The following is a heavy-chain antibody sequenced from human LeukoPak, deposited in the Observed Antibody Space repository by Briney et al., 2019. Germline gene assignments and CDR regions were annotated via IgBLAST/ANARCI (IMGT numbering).Heavy chain of an antibody. CDR3: ASPWPYFDY. J-gene: IGHJ4*02. Sequence: ASVKVSCKASGGTFSSYAISWVRQAPGQGLEWMGGIIPIFGSANYAQKFQGRVTITADESTSTAYMGLSSLRSEDTAVYYCASPWPYFDYWGQGTLVTVSS. CDR1: GGTFSSYA. V-gene: IGHV1-69*13. CDR2: IIPIFGSA.